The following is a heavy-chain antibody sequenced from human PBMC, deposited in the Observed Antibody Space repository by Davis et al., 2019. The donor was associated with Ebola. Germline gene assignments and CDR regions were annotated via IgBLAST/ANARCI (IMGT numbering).Heavy chain of an antibody. V-gene: IGHV3-66*01. CDR2: IYSGGST. CDR1: GFTFSSYW. CDR3: ARGPSTGNSFTY. D-gene: IGHD4-23*01. J-gene: IGHJ4*02. Sequence: PGGSLRLSCAASGFTFSSYWMSWVRQAPGKGLEWVSVIYSGGSTYYADSVKGRFTISRDNSKNTLYLQMNGLRAEDTAVYYCARGPSTGNSFTYWGQGTLVTVSS.